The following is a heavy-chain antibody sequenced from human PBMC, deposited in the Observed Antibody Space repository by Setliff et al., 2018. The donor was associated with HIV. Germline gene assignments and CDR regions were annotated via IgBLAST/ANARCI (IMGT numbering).Heavy chain of an antibody. J-gene: IGHJ3*02. CDR2: ISWNSGSI. CDR1: GFTFDDYA. CDR3: AKATFFYGSGAGSAFDI. Sequence: GGSLRLSCAASGFTFDDYAMHWVRQAPGKGLEWVSGISWNSGSIGYADSVKGRFTLSRDNAKDSLYLQMNSLRAEDMALYYCAKATFFYGSGAGSAFDIWGQGTLVTVSS. V-gene: IGHV3-9*03. D-gene: IGHD3-10*01.